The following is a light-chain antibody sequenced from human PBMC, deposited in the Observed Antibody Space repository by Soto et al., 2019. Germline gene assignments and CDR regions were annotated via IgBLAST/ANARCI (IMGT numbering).Light chain of an antibody. CDR1: QSVSSTY. V-gene: IGKV3-20*01. J-gene: IGKJ5*01. Sequence: ELVLTQSPGTLSLSPGERATLSCRASQSVSSTYLAWYQQKPGQAPRLLIYDASRRATGIPDRFSGSGSGTDFTLTISRLEPEVFAVDYCQQYDNLPTVGQGTRVEIK. CDR3: QQYDNLPT. CDR2: DAS.